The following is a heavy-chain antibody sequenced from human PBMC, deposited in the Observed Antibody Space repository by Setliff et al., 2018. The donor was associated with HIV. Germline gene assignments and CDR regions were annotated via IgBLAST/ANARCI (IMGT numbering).Heavy chain of an antibody. J-gene: IGHJ5*02. V-gene: IGHV4-59*12. CDR1: GGSISSYY. Sequence: PSETLSLTCTVSGGSISSYYWSWIRQPPGKGLEWIGYIYFSGHTNYNPSLKSRVTLSLDNSKNQFSLKLTSVTAADTAVYFCARRADWFDLWGQGTLVTVSS. CDR3: ARRADWFDL. CDR2: IYFSGHT.